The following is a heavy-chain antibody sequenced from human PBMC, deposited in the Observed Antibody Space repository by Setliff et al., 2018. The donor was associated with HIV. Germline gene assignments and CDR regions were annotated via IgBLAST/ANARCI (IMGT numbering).Heavy chain of an antibody. D-gene: IGHD2-2*01. J-gene: IGHJ5*02. CDR1: GYTFSSYD. CDR2: MNPNSGNT. CDR3: ARGGAREYQLLYNYFDP. Sequence: GASVKVSCKASGYTFSSYDINWVRQATGQGLEWMGWMNPNSGNTGYAQKFQGRVTITSDTSASTAYMVLSSLTSEDTAVYYCARGGAREYQLLYNYFDPWGQGTLVTVSS. V-gene: IGHV1-8*03.